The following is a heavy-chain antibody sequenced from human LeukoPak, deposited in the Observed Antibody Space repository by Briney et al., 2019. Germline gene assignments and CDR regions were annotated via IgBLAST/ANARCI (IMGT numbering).Heavy chain of an antibody. D-gene: IGHD3-22*01. J-gene: IGHJ4*02. CDR3: AREGLHDSSGYYPGDY. V-gene: IGHV1-46*01. CDR1: GYTFTSYY. CDR2: INPSGGST. Sequence: ASVKVSCKASGYTFTSYYMHWVRQAPGQGLEWMGIINPSGGSTSYAQKFQGRVTMTRDMSTSTVYMELSSLRSEDTAVYYCAREGLHDSSGYYPGDYWGQGTLATVSS.